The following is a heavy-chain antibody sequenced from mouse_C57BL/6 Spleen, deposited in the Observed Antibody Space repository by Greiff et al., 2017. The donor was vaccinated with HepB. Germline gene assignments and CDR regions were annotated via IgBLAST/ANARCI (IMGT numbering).Heavy chain of an antibody. V-gene: IGHV14-1*01. CDR2: IDPEDGDT. J-gene: IGHJ4*01. Sequence: VQLQQSGAELVRPGASVKLSCTASGFNIKDYYMHWVKQRPEQGLEWIGRIDPEDGDTEYAPKFQGKATMTADTSSNTAYLQLSSLTSEDTAVYYCTTTPYYGSSNYAMDYWCQGTSVTVSS. CDR1: GFNIKDYY. D-gene: IGHD1-1*01. CDR3: TTTPYYGSSNYAMDY.